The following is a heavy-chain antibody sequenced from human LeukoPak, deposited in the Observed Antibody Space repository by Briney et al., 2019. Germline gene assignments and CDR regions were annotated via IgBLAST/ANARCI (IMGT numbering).Heavy chain of an antibody. CDR3: ARGRNGSGSFVWGSYRPFDY. D-gene: IGHD3-16*02. V-gene: IGHV4-34*01. Sequence: SETLSLTCTVSGGSISSYYWSWIRQPPGKGLEWIGEINHSGSTNYNPSLKSRVTISVDTSKNQFSLKLSSVTAADTAVYYCARGRNGSGSFVWGSYRPFDYWGQGTLVTVSS. CDR1: GGSISSYY. J-gene: IGHJ4*02. CDR2: INHSGST.